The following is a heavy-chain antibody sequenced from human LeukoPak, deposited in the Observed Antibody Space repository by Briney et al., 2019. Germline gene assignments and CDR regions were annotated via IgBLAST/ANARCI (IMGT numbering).Heavy chain of an antibody. Sequence: SVKVSCKASGGTFSSYAISWVRQAPGQGLEWMGGIIPIFGTANYAQKFQGRVTITADESTSTAYMELSSLRSEDTAVCYCAKRDNWSDPSPLYFDYWGQGALVTVSS. D-gene: IGHD1-20*01. J-gene: IGHJ4*02. CDR2: IIPIFGTA. CDR1: GGTFSSYA. CDR3: AKRDNWSDPSPLYFDY. V-gene: IGHV1-69*01.